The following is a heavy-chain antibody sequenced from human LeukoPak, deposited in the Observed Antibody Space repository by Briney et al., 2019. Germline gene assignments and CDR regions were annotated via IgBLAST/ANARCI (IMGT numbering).Heavy chain of an antibody. D-gene: IGHD5-24*01. Sequence: SETLSLTCTVSGGSVSSSSYYWGWIRQPPGKGLEWIGSVYYSGSTNYNPSLKSRVTISVDTSKNQFSLKLSSVTAADTAVYYCARDNGYPTGFDYWGQGTLVTVSS. CDR1: GGSVSSSSYY. CDR2: VYYSGST. V-gene: IGHV4-39*07. J-gene: IGHJ4*02. CDR3: ARDNGYPTGFDY.